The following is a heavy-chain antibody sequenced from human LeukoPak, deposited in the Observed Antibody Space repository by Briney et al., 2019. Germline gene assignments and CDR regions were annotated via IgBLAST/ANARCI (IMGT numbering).Heavy chain of an antibody. J-gene: IGHJ4*02. D-gene: IGHD1/OR15-1a*01. CDR2: ISYDGINQ. V-gene: IGHV3-30*04. CDR3: TLTTFGVVYYFDY. Sequence: GGSLRLSCATSGFTFSSYAMHWVRQAPGKGLEWVALISYDGINQYYADSVKGRFTISRDNSKNTLYLQLNSLRLEDTAVYYCTLTTFGVVYYFDYWGQGTLVTVSS. CDR1: GFTFSSYA.